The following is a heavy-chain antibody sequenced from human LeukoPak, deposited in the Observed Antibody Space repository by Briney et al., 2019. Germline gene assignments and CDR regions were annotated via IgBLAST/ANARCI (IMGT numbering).Heavy chain of an antibody. CDR3: ARVSSGWYYDY. V-gene: IGHV1-2*02. J-gene: IGHJ4*02. CDR2: INPNSGGT. CDR1: GYTFTGYY. D-gene: IGHD6-19*01. Sequence: ASVKVSCKASGYTFTGYYMHWVRQAPGQGLEWMGWINPNSGGTNYAQKFQGRVNMTRDKSISTAYMELSRLRSDATAVYYCARVSSGWYYDYWGQGTLVTVSS.